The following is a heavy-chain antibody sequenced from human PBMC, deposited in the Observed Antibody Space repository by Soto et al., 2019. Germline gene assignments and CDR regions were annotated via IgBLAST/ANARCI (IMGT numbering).Heavy chain of an antibody. D-gene: IGHD4-4*01. J-gene: IGHJ4*02. CDR3: TGHTTVTTGFDLDY. CDR2: ISGSGGGT. Sequence: EVQLLESGGDLVQPGGSLRLSCAASGFTFSSYAMSWVRQAPGKGLEWVSTISGSGGGTYYVDSVKGRFTISRDNSKNALYLQMNSLRAEDTALYYCTGHTTVTTGFDLDYWGQGTLVTVSS. V-gene: IGHV3-23*01. CDR1: GFTFSSYA.